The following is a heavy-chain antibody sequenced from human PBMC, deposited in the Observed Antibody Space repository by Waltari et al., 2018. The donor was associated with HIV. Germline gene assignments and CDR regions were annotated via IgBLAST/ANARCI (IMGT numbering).Heavy chain of an antibody. V-gene: IGHV3-30*02. CDR1: GFNPKTYD. CDR3: VKDVAPGRDAIFDI. Sequence: VESGGGVVQPAGSLRLSCTASGFNPKTYDIHWVRQAPGRGLEWVAGIRFDGSQDYYGDSVKGRFIISRDNAKNAIFLEMTTLRLEDTAKKRCVKDVAPGRDAIFDIWGQGKMVTVS. J-gene: IGHJ3*01. CDR2: IRFDGSQD. D-gene: IGHD1-26*01.